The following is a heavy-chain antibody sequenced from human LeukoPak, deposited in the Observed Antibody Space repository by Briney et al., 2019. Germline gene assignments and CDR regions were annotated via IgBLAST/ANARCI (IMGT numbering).Heavy chain of an antibody. Sequence: GSLRLSCAVSGFTVSGNYRSWIRQPAGKGLEWIGRIYTSGSTNYNPSLKSRVTMSVDTSKNQFSLKLTSVSAADTAVYYCARGSGYSYGYPFDYWGQGTLVTVSS. D-gene: IGHD5-18*01. V-gene: IGHV4-4*07. CDR1: GFTVSGNY. CDR3: ARGSGYSYGYPFDY. J-gene: IGHJ4*02. CDR2: IYTSGST.